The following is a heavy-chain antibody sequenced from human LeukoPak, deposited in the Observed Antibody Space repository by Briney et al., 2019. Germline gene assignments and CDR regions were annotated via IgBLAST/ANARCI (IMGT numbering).Heavy chain of an antibody. J-gene: IGHJ4*02. CDR3: ARETSYGDYEGGQVY. CDR1: GSTVSSNY. Sequence: RGSLRLSCAASGSTVSSNYMSWVRQAPGKGLEWVSVIYSGGSTYYADSVKGRFTISRDNSKNTLYLQMNSLRAEDTAVYYCARETSYGDYEGGQVYWGQGTLVTVSS. CDR2: IYSGGST. V-gene: IGHV3-53*01. D-gene: IGHD4-17*01.